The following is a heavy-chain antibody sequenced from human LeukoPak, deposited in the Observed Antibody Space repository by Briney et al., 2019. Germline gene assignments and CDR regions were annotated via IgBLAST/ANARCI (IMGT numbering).Heavy chain of an antibody. CDR3: ARDRSRYYDSSGYWYFNL. V-gene: IGHV3-7*01. J-gene: IGHJ2*01. CDR2: IKQDGSEK. Sequence: PGGSLRLSCAASGFTFSSYWMSWDRQAPGKGLEWVANIKQDGSEKYYVDSVKGRFAISRDNAKNSLYLQMNSLRAEDTAVYYCARDRSRYYDSSGYWYFNLWGRGTLVTVSS. D-gene: IGHD3-22*01. CDR1: GFTFSSYW.